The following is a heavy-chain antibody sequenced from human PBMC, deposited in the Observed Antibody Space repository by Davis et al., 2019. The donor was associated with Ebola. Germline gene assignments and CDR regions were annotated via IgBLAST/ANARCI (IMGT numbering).Heavy chain of an antibody. V-gene: IGHV3-23*01. D-gene: IGHD3-10*01. J-gene: IGHJ4*02. CDR1: GFTFSSYA. CDR2: ISGSGGST. CDR3: AKDSYPMVWGVGDY. Sequence: GESLKISCAASGFTFSSYAMSWVRQAPGKGLEWVSAISGSGGSTYYADSVKGRFTISRDNSKNTLYLQMNSLRAEDTAVYYCAKDSYPMVWGVGDYWGQGTLVTVSS.